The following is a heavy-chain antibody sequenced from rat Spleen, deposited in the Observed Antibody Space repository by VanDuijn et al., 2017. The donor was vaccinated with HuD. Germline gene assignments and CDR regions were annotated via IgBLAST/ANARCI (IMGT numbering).Heavy chain of an antibody. CDR1: GFTFDNYG. V-gene: IGHV5S13*01. CDR3: TRGYVMDA. J-gene: IGHJ4*01. CDR2: ITNSGGNT. Sequence: EVQLVESGGGLVQPGRSLKLSCAASGFTFDNYGMAWVRQAPTEGLEWVASITNSGGNTYYRDSVKGRFTISRDNAKSSLYLQMDGLRSEDTATYYCTRGYVMDAWGQGASVTVSS.